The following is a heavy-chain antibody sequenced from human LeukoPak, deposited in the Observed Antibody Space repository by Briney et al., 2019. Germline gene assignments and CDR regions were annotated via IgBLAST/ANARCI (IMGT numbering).Heavy chain of an antibody. CDR1: GGTFSSYA. Sequence: SVKVSCKASGGTFSSYAISWVRQAPGQGLEWMGGIIPIFGTANYAQKFQGRVTITADESTSTAYMELSSLRSEDTAVYYCARELPFSSGWYWFDSWGQGTLVTVSS. J-gene: IGHJ5*01. D-gene: IGHD6-19*01. CDR2: IIPIFGTA. CDR3: ARELPFSSGWYWFDS. V-gene: IGHV1-69*13.